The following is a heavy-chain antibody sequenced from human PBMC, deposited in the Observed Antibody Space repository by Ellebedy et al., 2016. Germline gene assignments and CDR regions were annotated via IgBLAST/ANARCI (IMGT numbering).Heavy chain of an antibody. V-gene: IGHV4-39*07. CDR1: GGSISSSSYY. Sequence: SETLSLXXTVSGGSISSSSYYWSWIRQPPGKGLEWIGSIYYSGSTNYNPSLKSRVTISVDTSKNQFSLKLSSVTAADAAVYYCARGVGWSYFDYWGQGTLVTVSS. CDR2: IYYSGST. J-gene: IGHJ4*02. CDR3: ARGVGWSYFDY. D-gene: IGHD2-15*01.